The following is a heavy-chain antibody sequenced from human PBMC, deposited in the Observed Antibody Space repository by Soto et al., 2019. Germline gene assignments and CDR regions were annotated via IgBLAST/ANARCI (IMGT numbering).Heavy chain of an antibody. CDR1: GFTVNNNY. CDR3: ARASYYYDSSGYYCRYYFDY. Sequence: PGGSLRLSCAASGFTVNNNYMSWVRQAPGKGLEWVSVIYSGGSTYYADSVNGRFTISRDNSKNTVHLQMNSLRAEDTAVYYCARASYYYDSSGYYCRYYFDYWGQGTLVTVSS. D-gene: IGHD3-22*01. J-gene: IGHJ4*02. V-gene: IGHV3-66*01. CDR2: IYSGGST.